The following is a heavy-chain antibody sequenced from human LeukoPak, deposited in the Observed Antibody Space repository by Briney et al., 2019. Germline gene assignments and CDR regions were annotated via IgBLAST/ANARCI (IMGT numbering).Heavy chain of an antibody. CDR2: INHSGST. Sequence: SETLSLTCAVYGGSFSGYYWSWIRQPPGKGLEWIGEINHSGSTNYNPSLKSRVTISVDTSKNQFSLKLSSVTAADTAVYYCARVVYYDILTGPKYYYYYMDVWGKGTTVTVSS. J-gene: IGHJ6*03. CDR3: ARVVYYDILTGPKYYYYYMDV. CDR1: GGSFSGYY. V-gene: IGHV4-34*01. D-gene: IGHD3-9*01.